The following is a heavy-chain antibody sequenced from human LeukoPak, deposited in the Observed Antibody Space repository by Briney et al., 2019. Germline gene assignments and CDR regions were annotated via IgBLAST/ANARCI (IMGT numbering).Heavy chain of an antibody. D-gene: IGHD1-1*01. V-gene: IGHV3-33*01. CDR3: AREIQVWKNYFDY. Sequence: GGSLRLSCAASGFAFSSYGMHWVRQAPGKGLEWVAVMWDDGTNEYYVESVKGRFTISRDNGKRTLYLQMNSLRVEDTAVYYCAREIQVWKNYFDYWGQGTLVTVSS. CDR1: GFAFSSYG. J-gene: IGHJ4*02. CDR2: MWDDGTNE.